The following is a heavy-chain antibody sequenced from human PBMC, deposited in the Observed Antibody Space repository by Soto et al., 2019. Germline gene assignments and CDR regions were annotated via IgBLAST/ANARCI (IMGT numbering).Heavy chain of an antibody. CDR3: ARGNDFSVFDP. J-gene: IGHJ5*02. V-gene: IGHV4-59*01. CDR1: GGSISSYY. Sequence: SETRSLTCTVSGGSISSYYWSWIRQPPGKGLEWIGYIYYSGSTNYNPSLKSRVTISVDTSKNQFSLKLSSVTAADTAVYYCARGNDFSVFDPWGQGTLVTVSS. D-gene: IGHD3-3*01. CDR2: IYYSGST.